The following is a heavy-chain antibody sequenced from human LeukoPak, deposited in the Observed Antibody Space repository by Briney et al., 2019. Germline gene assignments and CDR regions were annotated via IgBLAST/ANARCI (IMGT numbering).Heavy chain of an antibody. CDR2: IRFDGTTK. CDR1: GVIFSSSG. V-gene: IGHV3-30*02. D-gene: IGHD3-10*01. CDR3: ASYITMVRGVTISNWFDP. Sequence: GGSLRLSCAASGVIFSSSGMHWVRQAPGRGLEWVAFIRFDGTTKYYAQSVRGRFTISRDNAKNSLYLQMNSLRAEDTALYHCASYITMVRGVTISNWFDPWGQGTLVTVSS. J-gene: IGHJ5*02.